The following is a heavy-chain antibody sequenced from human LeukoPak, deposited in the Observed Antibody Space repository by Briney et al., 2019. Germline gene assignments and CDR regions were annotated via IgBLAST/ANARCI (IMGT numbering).Heavy chain of an antibody. J-gene: IGHJ5*01. CDR1: GYTFTSYG. D-gene: IGHD6-13*01. CDR3: ARNLGRSSWYIWFDF. Sequence: GASVKVSCKASGYTFTSYGINWVRQATGQGLEWMGWMNPNSGNTGYAQKFQGRVTMTRNTSISTAYMELSSLRSEDTAVYHCARNLGRSSWYIWFDFWGQGTLVTVSS. CDR2: MNPNSGNT. V-gene: IGHV1-8*02.